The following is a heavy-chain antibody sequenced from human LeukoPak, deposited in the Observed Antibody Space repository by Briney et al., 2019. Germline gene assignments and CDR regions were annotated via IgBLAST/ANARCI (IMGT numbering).Heavy chain of an antibody. J-gene: IGHJ4*02. D-gene: IGHD6-13*01. CDR3: ATSRAAAGCD. CDR1: GFTFTDYW. CDR2: IGQDGSNK. V-gene: IGHV3-7*03. Sequence: PGASLRLSCAASGFTFTDYWMSWVRQAPGKGLEWVANIGQDGSNKFYVASVKGRFSISRDNAKNSVFLQMNNLRVEDTAIYYCATSRAAAGCDWGQGTLVTVSS.